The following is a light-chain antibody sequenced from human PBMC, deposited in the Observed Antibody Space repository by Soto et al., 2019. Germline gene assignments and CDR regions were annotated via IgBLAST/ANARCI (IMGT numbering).Light chain of an antibody. Sequence: AIQLTQSPSSLSASVGDRVTITCRASQGISSALAWYQQKPGKAPKLLIYEASILQSGVPSRFSGSGSGTEFTLTISSLQPEDFATYYCHQSYSTWTFGQGTKVDIK. CDR2: EAS. J-gene: IGKJ1*01. V-gene: IGKV1-13*02. CDR1: QGISSA. CDR3: HQSYSTWT.